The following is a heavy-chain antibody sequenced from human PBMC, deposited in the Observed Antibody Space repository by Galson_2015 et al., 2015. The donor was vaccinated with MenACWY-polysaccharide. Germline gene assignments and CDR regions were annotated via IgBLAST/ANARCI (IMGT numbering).Heavy chain of an antibody. CDR2: IFNNGGP. CDR3: AGIPSTMTSFGWFDP. V-gene: IGHV4-31*03. CDR1: GDSITSAGYY. D-gene: IGHD4-17*01. Sequence: TLSLTCSVSGDSITSAGYYWTWIRQHPETGLEWIGYIFNNGGPKSNPSLRSRVSISSDTSRNQFSLHLTSVTAADTATYYCAGIPSTMTSFGWFDPWGQGILVTVSS. J-gene: IGHJ5*02.